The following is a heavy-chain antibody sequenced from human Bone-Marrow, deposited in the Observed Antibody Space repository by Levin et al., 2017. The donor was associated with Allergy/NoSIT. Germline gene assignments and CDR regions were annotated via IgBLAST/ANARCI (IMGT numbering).Heavy chain of an antibody. V-gene: IGHV1-46*04. J-gene: IGHJ3*02. Sequence: ASVKVSCNTSGYTFTHYYMHWVRQAPGQGLEWMGVIHPSGGSTNYAQKLQDRVTITSDTSTSTVYMELSSLRSEDTAVYYCVRDKEAFDIWGQGTMVTVSA. CDR2: IHPSGGST. CDR3: VRDKEAFDI. CDR1: GYTFTHYY.